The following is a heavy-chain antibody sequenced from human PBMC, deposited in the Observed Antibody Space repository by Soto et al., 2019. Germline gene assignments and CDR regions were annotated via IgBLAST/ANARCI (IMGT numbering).Heavy chain of an antibody. CDR2: ISYDGSNK. D-gene: IGHD6-13*01. CDR3: SKDTAAAGTGLFDY. J-gene: IGHJ4*02. V-gene: IGHV3-30*18. Sequence: GGSLRLSCAASGFTFSSYGMHWVRQAPGKGLEWVAVISYDGSNKYYADSVKGRFTISRDNSKNTLYLQMNSLRAEDTAVYYCSKDTAAAGTGLFDYWGKGTLVTVSS. CDR1: GFTFSSYG.